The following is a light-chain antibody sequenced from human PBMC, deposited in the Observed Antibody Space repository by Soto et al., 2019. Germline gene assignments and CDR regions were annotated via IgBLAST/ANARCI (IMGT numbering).Light chain of an antibody. CDR2: GAS. CDR1: QSVGSN. Sequence: EIVMTQSPATLSVSPGERATLSCRASQSVGSNLAWYQQKPGQAPRLFIYGASTRATGIPDRFSGSGSGTDFTLTITRLEPEDFAVYYCQQYVTSSPRTFGQGTKVDIK. CDR3: QQYVTSSPRT. J-gene: IGKJ1*01. V-gene: IGKV3D-15*01.